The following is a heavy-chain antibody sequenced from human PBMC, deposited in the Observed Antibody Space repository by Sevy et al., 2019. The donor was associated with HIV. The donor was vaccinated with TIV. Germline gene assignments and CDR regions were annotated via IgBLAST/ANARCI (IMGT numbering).Heavy chain of an antibody. CDR1: GFTFSDYY. CDR3: ARGPRFNSGSYYYYYGMDV. D-gene: IGHD1-26*01. Sequence: GGSLRLSCAASGFTFSDYYMSWIRQAPGKGLEWVSYISSSGSTIYYAASVKGRFTISRDNAKNSLYLQMNSLRAEDTAVYYCARGPRFNSGSYYYYYGMDVWGQGTTVTVSS. V-gene: IGHV3-11*01. J-gene: IGHJ6*02. CDR2: ISSSGSTI.